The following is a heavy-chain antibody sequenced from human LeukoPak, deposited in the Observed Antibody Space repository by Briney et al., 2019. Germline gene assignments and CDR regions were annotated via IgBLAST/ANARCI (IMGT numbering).Heavy chain of an antibody. Sequence: SQNLSLTCAVSGGSISSGGYSWSWIRQPPGKGLEWIGYIYHSGSTYYNPSLKSRVTISVDRSKNQFSLKLSSVTAADTAVYYCAREGPIAAAGTAFDYWGQGTLVTVSS. J-gene: IGHJ4*02. D-gene: IGHD6-13*01. CDR3: AREGPIAAAGTAFDY. V-gene: IGHV4-30-2*01. CDR2: IYHSGST. CDR1: GGSISSGGYS.